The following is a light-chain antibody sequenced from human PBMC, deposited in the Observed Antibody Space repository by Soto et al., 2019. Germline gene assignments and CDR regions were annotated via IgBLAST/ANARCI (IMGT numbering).Light chain of an antibody. Sequence: QSALTQPRSVSGSPGQSVTTSCTGTSSDVGGYNYVSWYQQHPGKAPKLMIYDVSKRPSGVPDRFSGSKSGNTASLTISGLQAEDEADYYCSSYAGSYTWVFGGGTKLTVL. V-gene: IGLV2-11*01. CDR1: SSDVGGYNY. J-gene: IGLJ3*02. CDR2: DVS. CDR3: SSYAGSYTWV.